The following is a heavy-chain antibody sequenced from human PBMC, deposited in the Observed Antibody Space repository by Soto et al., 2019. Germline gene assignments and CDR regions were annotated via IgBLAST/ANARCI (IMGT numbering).Heavy chain of an antibody. V-gene: IGHV1-69*13. J-gene: IGHJ4*02. D-gene: IGHD5-18*01. CDR2: IIPIFGTA. CDR1: GGTFSSYA. CDR3: ARMAMAFYYFDY. Sequence: GASVKVSCKASGGTFSSYAISWVRQAPGQGLEWMGGIIPIFGTANYAQKFQGRVTITADESTSTAYMELSSLRSEDTAVYYCARMAMAFYYFDYWGQGTLVTVSS.